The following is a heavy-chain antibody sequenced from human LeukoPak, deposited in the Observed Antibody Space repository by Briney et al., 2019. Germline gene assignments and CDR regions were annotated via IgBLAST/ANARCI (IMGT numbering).Heavy chain of an antibody. CDR3: ARDVEEVYDHAFDI. D-gene: IGHD2-8*01. Sequence: GGSLRLSCAASGFTFSGSVMHWVRQASGRGLEWVGRIRSKANRYATAYAASVKGRFTISRGDSKNPAYLPLNSPRTEDTAVFYCARDVEEVYDHAFDIWGQGTMVTVSS. CDR1: GFTFSGSV. J-gene: IGHJ3*02. V-gene: IGHV3-73*01. CDR2: IRSKANRYAT.